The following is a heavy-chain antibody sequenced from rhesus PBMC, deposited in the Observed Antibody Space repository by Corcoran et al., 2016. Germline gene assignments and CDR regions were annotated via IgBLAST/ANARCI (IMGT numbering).Heavy chain of an antibody. D-gene: IGHD5-36*01. CDR1: GFTFRGYE. CDR3: ARRRYAYGYDY. CDR2: IGGDSDYT. V-gene: IGHV3-115*02. Sequence: EVQLAESGGGLVQPGGSLRLSCAASGFTFRGYEIHWVRQAPGKGLESVSVIGGDSDYTLYADSVKGRFTISRDNAKNSLSLQMNSLRAEDTAVYYCARRRYAYGYDYWGQGVLVTVSS. J-gene: IGHJ4*01.